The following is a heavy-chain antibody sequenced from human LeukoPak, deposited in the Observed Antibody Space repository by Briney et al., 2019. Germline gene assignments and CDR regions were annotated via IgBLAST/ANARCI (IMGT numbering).Heavy chain of an antibody. CDR3: ARATDSGWSFNDY. CDR1: GGSFSGYY. J-gene: IGHJ4*02. Sequence: PSETLSLTCAVYGGSFSGYYWSWIRQPPGKGLEWIGEINHSGSTNYNPSLKSRVTISVDTSKNQFSLKLSSVTAADTAVYYCARATDSGWSFNDYWGQGTLVTVSS. D-gene: IGHD6-19*01. V-gene: IGHV4-34*01. CDR2: INHSGST.